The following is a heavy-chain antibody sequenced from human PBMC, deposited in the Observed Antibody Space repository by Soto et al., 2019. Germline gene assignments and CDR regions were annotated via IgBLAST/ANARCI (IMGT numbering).Heavy chain of an antibody. V-gene: IGHV1-18*01. J-gene: IGHJ4*02. D-gene: IGHD6-19*01. CDR2: ISAYNGNT. CDR3: ARDPLIAVAGNYFDY. CDR1: GYTFTIYG. Sequence: ASVKVSCKASGYTFTIYGIIWVRQAPGQGLEWMGWISAYNGNTNYAQKLQGRVTMTTDTSTSTAYMELRSLRSDDTAVYYCARDPLIAVAGNYFDYWGQGTLVTVSS.